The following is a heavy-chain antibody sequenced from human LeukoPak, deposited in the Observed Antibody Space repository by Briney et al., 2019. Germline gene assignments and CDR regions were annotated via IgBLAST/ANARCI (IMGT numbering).Heavy chain of an antibody. Sequence: GGSLRLSCAASRFIFSSYWMHWVHQAPGKGLVWVSRLNGDGSSTSYLDSVRGRLTISRDNTKNTLYLHMNSPRAKHTGVYYCASERWNSEAFDIWGQGTVVTVSS. V-gene: IGHV3-74*01. CDR2: LNGDGSST. CDR3: ASERWNSEAFDI. D-gene: IGHD1-7*01. CDR1: RFIFSSYW. J-gene: IGHJ3*02.